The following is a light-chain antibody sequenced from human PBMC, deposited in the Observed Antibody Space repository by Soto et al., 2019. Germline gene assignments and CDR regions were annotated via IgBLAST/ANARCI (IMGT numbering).Light chain of an antibody. CDR3: QQSYSTPK. Sequence: DVQITRPPFSPSASVGDRVSLTCLASQSISSYLNWYQQKPRKAPXLLIYAASSLQSGVPSRCSGSGSGTDFTITISSMQPEDSASSYYQQSYSTPKFGQGTKVDIK. CDR2: AAS. J-gene: IGKJ1*01. CDR1: QSISSY. V-gene: IGKV1-39*01.